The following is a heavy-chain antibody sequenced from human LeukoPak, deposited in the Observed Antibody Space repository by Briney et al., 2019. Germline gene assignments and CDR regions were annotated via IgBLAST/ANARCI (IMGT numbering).Heavy chain of an antibody. CDR2: IIPILGIA. J-gene: IGHJ2*01. CDR3: ARDLENWYFDL. V-gene: IGHV1-69*04. CDR1: GGTFSSYA. D-gene: IGHD1-1*01. Sequence: SVKVSCKASGGTFSSYAISWVRQAPGQGLEWMGRIIPILGIANYAQKFQGRVTITADKSTSTAYMELSSLRSEDTAVYYCARDLENWYFDLWGRGTLVTVSS.